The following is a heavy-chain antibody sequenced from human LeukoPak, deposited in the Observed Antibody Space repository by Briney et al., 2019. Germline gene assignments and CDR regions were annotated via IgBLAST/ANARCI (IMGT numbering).Heavy chain of an antibody. CDR2: ISYDGSKK. V-gene: IGHV3-30-3*01. D-gene: IGHD3-9*01. Sequence: QPGGSLRLSCAASGFTLSSYAMHWVRQAPGKGLEWVAVISYDGSKKYYAESVKGRFTISRDNSKDTLYLQMNSLRGEDMAVYYCSRAGGYFDWPHLVYWGQGALVTVSS. J-gene: IGHJ4*02. CDR1: GFTLSSYA. CDR3: SRAGGYFDWPHLVY.